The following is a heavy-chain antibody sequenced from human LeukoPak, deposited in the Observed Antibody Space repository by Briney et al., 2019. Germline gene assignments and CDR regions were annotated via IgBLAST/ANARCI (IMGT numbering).Heavy chain of an antibody. D-gene: IGHD1-1*01. V-gene: IGHV4-39*07. CDR3: ARVDKGQLATVVDY. Sequence: SETLSLTCTVSGGSISSSSYYWGWIRQPPGKGLEWIGSIYYSGSTYYNPSLKSRVTISVDRSKNQFSLKLSSVTAADTAVYYCARVDKGQLATVVDYWGQGTLVTVSS. J-gene: IGHJ4*02. CDR2: IYYSGST. CDR1: GGSISSSSYY.